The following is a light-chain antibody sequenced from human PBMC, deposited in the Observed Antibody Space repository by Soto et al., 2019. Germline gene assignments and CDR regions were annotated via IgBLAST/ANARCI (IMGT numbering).Light chain of an antibody. CDR2: LGS. J-gene: IGKJ1*01. CDR1: QSLLHNNGYNY. CDR3: VQALQTRT. Sequence: DIVMTQSPLSLPVTPGEPASISCRSSQSLLHNNGYNYLDWYLQKPGQSPQLLIYLGSNRASGVPDRFSGSGSGTDFTLKISRVEAEDVGVYYCVQALQTRTFGQGTKV. V-gene: IGKV2-28*01.